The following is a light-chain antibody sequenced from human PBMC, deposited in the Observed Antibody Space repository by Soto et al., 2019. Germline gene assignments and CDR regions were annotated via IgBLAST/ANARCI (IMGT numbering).Light chain of an antibody. CDR3: QQDKSYSGT. Sequence: DIQMSQSPSTLSASVGDRVTITCRASQSISSWLAWYQQKPGKAPKLLIYDASSLESGVPSRFSGSGSGTEFTLTISSLQPDDVATYYCQQDKSYSGTLGQETKVDIK. J-gene: IGKJ1*01. CDR2: DAS. CDR1: QSISSW. V-gene: IGKV1-5*01.